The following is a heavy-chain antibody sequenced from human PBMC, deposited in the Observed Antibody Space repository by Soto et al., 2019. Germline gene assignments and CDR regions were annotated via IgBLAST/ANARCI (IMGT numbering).Heavy chain of an antibody. J-gene: IGHJ4*02. D-gene: IGHD4-17*01. CDR2: ISDSGNST. CDR1: GFTFSSYA. CDR3: VRDRYGDPLLGQDDSDY. V-gene: IGHV3-23*01. Sequence: PGGSLRLSWAASGFTFSSYAMSWVRQAPGKGLEWVSTISDSGNSTYSADSVKGRFTISRDNSKNALYLQMNSLRAEDTAVYYCVRDRYGDPLLGQDDSDYWGQGTLVTVSS.